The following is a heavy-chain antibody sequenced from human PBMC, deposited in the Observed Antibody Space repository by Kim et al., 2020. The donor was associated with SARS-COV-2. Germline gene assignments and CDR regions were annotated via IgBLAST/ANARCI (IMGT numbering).Heavy chain of an antibody. V-gene: IGHV3-15*01. J-gene: IGHJ4*02. Sequence: PLKGRFTISRDDSKNPLYLQMNSLNTEDTAVYYCTTERGYRYGYLYYFDYWGQGTLVTVSS. CDR3: TTERGYRYGYLYYFDY. D-gene: IGHD5-18*01.